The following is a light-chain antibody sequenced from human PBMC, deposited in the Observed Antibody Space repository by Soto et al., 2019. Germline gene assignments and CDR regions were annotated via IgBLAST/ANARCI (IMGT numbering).Light chain of an antibody. CDR2: NVY. J-gene: IGLJ1*01. Sequence: QSALTQPASVSGSPGQSITISCTGTISDVGAYNFVSWHQQHPGKAPKLIIYNVYDRPSGISYRFSGSKSGNTASLTISGLQGEDEADYYCSSYTISRTYVFGTGTKLTVL. CDR1: ISDVGAYNF. CDR3: SSYTISRTYV. V-gene: IGLV2-14*03.